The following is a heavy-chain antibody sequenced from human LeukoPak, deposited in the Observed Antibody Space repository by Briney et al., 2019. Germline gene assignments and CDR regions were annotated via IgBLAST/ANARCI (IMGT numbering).Heavy chain of an antibody. CDR2: ISAYNGNT. V-gene: IGHV1-18*04. J-gene: IGHJ5*02. Sequence: ASVKVSCKASGYTFTGYYMHWVRQAPGQGLEWMGWISAYNGNTNYAQKLQGRVTMTTDTSTSTAYMELRSLRSDDTAVYYCARSGGWPLDLDWFDPWGQGTLVTVSS. CDR1: GYTFTGYY. D-gene: IGHD6-19*01. CDR3: ARSGGWPLDLDWFDP.